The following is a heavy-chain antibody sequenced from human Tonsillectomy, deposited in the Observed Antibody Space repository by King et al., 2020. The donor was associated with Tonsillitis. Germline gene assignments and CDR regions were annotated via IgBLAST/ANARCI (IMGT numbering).Heavy chain of an antibody. D-gene: IGHD6-19*01. J-gene: IGHJ4*02. V-gene: IGHV2-5*02. Sequence: TLKESGPTLVKPTQTLTLTCTLSGFSLTVTGVGVGWIRQPPGKALEWLALIYLDDDKGYNPSLKSRLTSTQDTSKNQVVLTMTNMDPVDTATHYCAHLPGIPVANTFPSYFDYWGQGTLVTVSS. CDR2: IYLDDDK. CDR1: GFSLTVTGVG. CDR3: AHLPGIPVANTFPSYFDY.